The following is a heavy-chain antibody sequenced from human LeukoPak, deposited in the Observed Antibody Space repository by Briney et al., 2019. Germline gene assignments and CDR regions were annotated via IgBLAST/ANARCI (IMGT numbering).Heavy chain of an antibody. J-gene: IGHJ6*03. CDR1: GGSISSYY. CDR3: ARSYGYDNYYYYYMDV. CDR2: IYTSGST. V-gene: IGHV4-4*07. Sequence: PSETLSLTCTVSGGSISSYYWSWIRQPAGKGLEWIGRIYTSGSTNYNPSLKSRVTISVDKSKNQFSLKLSSVTAADTAVYYCARSYGYDNYYYYYMDVWGNGTTVTVSS. D-gene: IGHD5-18*01.